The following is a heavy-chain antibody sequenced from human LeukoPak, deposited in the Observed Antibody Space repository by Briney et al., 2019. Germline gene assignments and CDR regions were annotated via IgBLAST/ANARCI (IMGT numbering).Heavy chain of an antibody. J-gene: IGHJ5*02. CDR3: AGGRGRFDP. CDR2: IYYSGNT. V-gene: IGHV4-39*07. D-gene: IGHD4-23*01. CDR1: GGSISSSNYY. Sequence: SETLSLTCTVSGGSISSSNYYWGWIRQPPGKGLEWIGSIYYSGNTYYNPSLKSRVTISVDTSKNQFSLKLSSVTAADTAVYYCAGGRGRFDPWGQGTLVTVSS.